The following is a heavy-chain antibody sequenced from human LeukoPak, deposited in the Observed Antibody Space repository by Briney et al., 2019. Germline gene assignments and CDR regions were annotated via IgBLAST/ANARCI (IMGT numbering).Heavy chain of an antibody. CDR2: IVVGSGNT. J-gene: IGHJ6*03. V-gene: IGHV1-58*02. D-gene: IGHD6-6*01. CDR1: GFTFTSSA. CDR3: ARSIAARFYMDV. Sequence: SVKVSCKASGFTFTSSAMQWVRQARGQRLEWIGWIVVGSGNTNYAQKFQERVTITRDMSTSTAYMELSSLRSEDTAVYYCARSIAARFYMDVWGKGTTVTVSS.